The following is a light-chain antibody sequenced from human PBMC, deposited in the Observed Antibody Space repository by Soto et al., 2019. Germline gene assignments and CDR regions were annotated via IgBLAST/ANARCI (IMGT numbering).Light chain of an antibody. CDR1: QAIDNY. V-gene: IGKV1-39*01. Sequence: DIQMTQSPSSLSASVGDRVTISCRTSQAIDNYLNWYQQKLGKAPQLLISAASTLHSGIPSRFSGSESGTHFTLAISNLQPEDYATYYCHQTYNTLYTFGQGTKVEIK. CDR3: HQTYNTLYT. J-gene: IGKJ2*01. CDR2: AAS.